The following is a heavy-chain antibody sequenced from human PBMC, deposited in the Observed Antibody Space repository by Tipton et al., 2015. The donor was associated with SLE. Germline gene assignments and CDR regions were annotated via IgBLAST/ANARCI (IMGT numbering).Heavy chain of an antibody. CDR1: GGSISSGGYY. V-gene: IGHV4-39*07. Sequence: TLSLTCTVSGGSISSGGYYWSWIRQPPGKGLEWIGEINHSGSTNYNPSLKSRVTISVDTSKNQFSLKLSSVTAADTAVYYCASAQAGATTAYYYYMDVWGKGTTVTVSS. J-gene: IGHJ6*03. D-gene: IGHD1-26*01. CDR2: INHSGST. CDR3: ASAQAGATTAYYYYMDV.